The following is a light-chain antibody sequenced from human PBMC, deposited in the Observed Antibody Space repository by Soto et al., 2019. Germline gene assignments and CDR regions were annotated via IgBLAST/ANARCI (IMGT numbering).Light chain of an antibody. Sequence: EIVLTQSPGTLSLSPGDRATLSCRASQSVSSSYLAWYQQKPGQAPRLLIYGASTRATGIPPRFSGSGSGTEFTLSISSLQSTDFAVYYCQQYYDWPSLTFGGGTKVDIK. V-gene: IGKV3-15*01. CDR1: QSVSSSY. CDR3: QQYYDWPSLT. J-gene: IGKJ4*01. CDR2: GAS.